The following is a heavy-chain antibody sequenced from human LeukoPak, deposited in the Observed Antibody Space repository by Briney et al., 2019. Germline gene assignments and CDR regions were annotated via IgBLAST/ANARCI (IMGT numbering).Heavy chain of an antibody. D-gene: IGHD6-13*01. J-gene: IGHJ4*02. CDR2: ISAYNGNT. CDR3: AYSSSWYPLLDY. Sequence: ASVMVSCKASGYTFTSYGISWVRQAPGQGLEWMGRISAYNGNTNYAQKLQGRVTITRDTSASTAYMELSSLRSEDTAVYYCAYSSSWYPLLDYWGQGTLVTVSS. V-gene: IGHV1-18*01. CDR1: GYTFTSYG.